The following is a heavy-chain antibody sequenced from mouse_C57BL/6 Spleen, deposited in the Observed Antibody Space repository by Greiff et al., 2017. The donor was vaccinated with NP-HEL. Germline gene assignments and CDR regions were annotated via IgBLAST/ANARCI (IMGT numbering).Heavy chain of an antibody. CDR1: GYTFTSYW. D-gene: IGHD4-1*01. J-gene: IGHJ2*01. Sequence: QVQLQQPGAELVRPGSSVKLSCKASGYTFTSYWMHWVKQRPIQGLEWIGNIDPSDSETHYNQKFKDKATLTVDKSSSTAYMQLSSLTSEDSAVYYCARQLTGTIDFDYWGQGTTLTVSS. CDR3: ARQLTGTIDFDY. CDR2: IDPSDSET. V-gene: IGHV1-52*01.